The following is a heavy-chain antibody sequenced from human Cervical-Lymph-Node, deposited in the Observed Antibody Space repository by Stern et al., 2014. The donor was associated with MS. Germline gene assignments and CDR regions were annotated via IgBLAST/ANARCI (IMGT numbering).Heavy chain of an antibody. CDR3: ARGLGTTGSGYYGLDV. D-gene: IGHD1-1*01. CDR1: EFTFSSYG. Sequence: MQLVESGGGVVQPGRSLRLSCAASEFTFSSYGMHWVRQAPGKGLEWVAVTWYDGSNNYYVDSVKGRFTISRDNSKNTLYLQMNSLRVEDTAVYYCARGLGTTGSGYYGLDVWGQGTTVTVSS. V-gene: IGHV3-33*01. CDR2: TWYDGSNN. J-gene: IGHJ6*02.